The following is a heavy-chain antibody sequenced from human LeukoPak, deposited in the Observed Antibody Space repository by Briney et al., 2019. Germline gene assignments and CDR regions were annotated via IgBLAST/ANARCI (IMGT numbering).Heavy chain of an antibody. Sequence: GGSLRLSCAASGFTFGSYAMHWVRQAPGKGLEWVAVISYDGSNKYYADSVKGRFTISRDNSKNTLYLQMNSLRAEDTAVYYCARNPPRYFNWGQGTLVTVSS. CDR3: ARNPPRYFN. CDR1: GFTFGSYA. V-gene: IGHV3-30*04. J-gene: IGHJ4*02. D-gene: IGHD1-26*01. CDR2: ISYDGSNK.